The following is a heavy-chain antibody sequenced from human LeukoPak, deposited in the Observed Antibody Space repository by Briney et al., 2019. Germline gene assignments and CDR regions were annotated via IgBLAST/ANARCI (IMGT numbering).Heavy chain of an antibody. CDR2: MHTRGST. CDR1: GGSISSYY. CDR3: ARGGGDYYGSGSYYTTKSYYYGMDV. D-gene: IGHD3-10*01. V-gene: IGHV4-4*07. J-gene: IGHJ6*02. Sequence: PSETLSLTCTVSGGSISSYYWTWIRQPAGKGLEWIGRMHTRGSTNYNPTLKSRVTMSVDTSKNQFSLKLSSVTAADTAVYYCARGGGDYYGSGSYYTTKSYYYGMDVWGQGTTVTVFS.